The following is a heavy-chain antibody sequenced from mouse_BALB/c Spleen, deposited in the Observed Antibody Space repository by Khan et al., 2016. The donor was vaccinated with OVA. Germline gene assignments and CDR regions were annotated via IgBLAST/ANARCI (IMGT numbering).Heavy chain of an antibody. CDR3: AKDRPYYGMDY. CDR1: GFSLTDYA. Sequence: VQLQESGPGLMAPSQSLSITCTVSGFSLTDYAVNWIRQPPGKGLEWLGLICAGGSKPYYSVLKSRLAFTKENSNSQAFLQVNSLQTDDTAMYYCAKDRPYYGMDYWGQGTSVTVSA. J-gene: IGHJ4*01. CDR2: ICAGGSK. V-gene: IGHV2-6-5*01.